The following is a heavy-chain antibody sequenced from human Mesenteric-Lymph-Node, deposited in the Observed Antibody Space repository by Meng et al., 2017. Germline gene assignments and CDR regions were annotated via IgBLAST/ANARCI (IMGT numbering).Heavy chain of an antibody. CDR3: TRTYNLEATPLY. Sequence: GGSLRLSCAASGFTFSSYAMNWFRQAPGKGLEWVSLIRTKAYGGTTEYAASVKGRFTISRDDSKSTAYLQMNSLKTEDTAVYYCTRTYNLEATPLYWGKVTLVTVSS. CDR1: GFTFSSYA. V-gene: IGHV3-49*03. D-gene: IGHD5-24*01. CDR2: IRTKAYGGTT. J-gene: IGHJ4*02.